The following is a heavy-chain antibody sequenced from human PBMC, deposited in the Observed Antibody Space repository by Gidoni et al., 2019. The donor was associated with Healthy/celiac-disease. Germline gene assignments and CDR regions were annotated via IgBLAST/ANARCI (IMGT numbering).Heavy chain of an antibody. CDR3: AKDHIGGYCSGGSCADY. CDR2: ISGSGGST. V-gene: IGHV3-23*01. Sequence: EVQLLESGGGLVQPGGSLRLSCSASGFTLSSYAMSWVRQAPGKGLEWVSAISGSGGSTYYADSVKGRFTISRDNSKNTLYLQMNSLRAEDTAVYYCAKDHIGGYCSGGSCADYWGQGTLVTVSS. CDR1: GFTLSSYA. J-gene: IGHJ4*02. D-gene: IGHD2-15*01.